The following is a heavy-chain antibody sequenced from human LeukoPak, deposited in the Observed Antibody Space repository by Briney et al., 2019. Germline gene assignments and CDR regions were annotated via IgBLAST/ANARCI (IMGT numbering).Heavy chain of an antibody. Sequence: ATVKVSCKASGYTFTGYYMLWVRQAPGQGLEWMGRINPNSGGTNYAQKFQGRVTMTRDTSISTDYMELSRLRSDDTAVYYCARRGDNGAFDIWGQGTMVTVSS. CDR3: ARRGDNGAFDI. D-gene: IGHD4-17*01. CDR1: GYTFTGYY. V-gene: IGHV1-2*06. J-gene: IGHJ3*02. CDR2: INPNSGGT.